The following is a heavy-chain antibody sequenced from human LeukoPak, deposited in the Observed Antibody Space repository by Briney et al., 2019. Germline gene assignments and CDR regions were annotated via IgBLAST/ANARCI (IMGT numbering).Heavy chain of an antibody. CDR3: ARGGGGPSNYILAYYYGMDV. V-gene: IGHV4-59*01. CDR2: IYYSGNT. Sequence: SETLSLTCTVSGGSISSFYWSWIRQPPGKGLEWIGYIYYSGNTNYNPSLTSRGTISVDTSKNQLPLKLSSVTAADTAVYYCARGGGGPSNYILAYYYGMDVWGQGTTVTASS. J-gene: IGHJ6*02. CDR1: GGSISSFY. D-gene: IGHD4-11*01.